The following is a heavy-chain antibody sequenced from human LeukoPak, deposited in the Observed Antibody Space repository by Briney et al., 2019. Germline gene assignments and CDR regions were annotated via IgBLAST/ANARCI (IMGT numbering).Heavy chain of an antibody. CDR3: ARDNPYYDSSGYYNEGIDY. CDR2: IWYDGSNK. CDR1: GFTFSSYG. V-gene: IGHV3-33*01. J-gene: IGHJ4*02. Sequence: GGSLRLSCAASGFTFSSYGMHWVRQAPGKGLEWVAVIWYDGSNKYYADSVKGRFTISRDNSKNTLYLQMNSLRAEDTAVYYCARDNPYYDSSGYYNEGIDYWGQGTLVTVSS. D-gene: IGHD3-22*01.